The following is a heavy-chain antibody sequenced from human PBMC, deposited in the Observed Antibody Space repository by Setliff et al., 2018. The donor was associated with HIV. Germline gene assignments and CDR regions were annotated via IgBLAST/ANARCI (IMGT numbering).Heavy chain of an antibody. V-gene: IGHV3-7*03. CDR2: IRQDGTDK. Sequence: PGGSLRLSCAASGFAFSSHQMSWVRQAPGKGLEWVAKIRQDGTDKYYVDSVKGRFTISRDNTQNSLYLQMNSLTAEDTAMYYCVAWGTGNFWGQGTLVTVSS. CDR1: GFAFSSHQ. CDR3: VAWGTGNF. D-gene: IGHD7-27*01. J-gene: IGHJ4*02.